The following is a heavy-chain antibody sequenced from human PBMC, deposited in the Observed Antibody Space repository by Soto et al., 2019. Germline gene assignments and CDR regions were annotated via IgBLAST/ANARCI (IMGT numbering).Heavy chain of an antibody. V-gene: IGHV3-30-3*01. CDR2: ISYDGSSK. CDR1: GFIFNGDG. Sequence: QVQLVESGGGVVQPGRSLRLSCAASGFIFNGDGLHWVRQAPGKGLEWVVMISYDGSSKYYADSVKGRFTISRDNSKNTMYLQMNSLRPADPAVYYCTREGNGYKYYFDYWGQGTLVTVSS. D-gene: IGHD5-12*01. CDR3: TREGNGYKYYFDY. J-gene: IGHJ4*02.